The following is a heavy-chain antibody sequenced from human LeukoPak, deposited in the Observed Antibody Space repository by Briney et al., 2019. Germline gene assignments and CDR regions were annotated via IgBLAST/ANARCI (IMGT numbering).Heavy chain of an antibody. D-gene: IGHD1-26*01. Sequence: PSETLSLTCTVSGGSISSSSYYWGWIRQPPGKGLEWIGSIYYSGSTYYNPSLKSRVTISVDTSKNQFSLKLSSVTAADTAVYYCARSGSYYEGAFDIWGQGTMVTVSS. V-gene: IGHV4-39*01. CDR1: GGSISSSSYY. J-gene: IGHJ3*02. CDR3: ARSGSYYEGAFDI. CDR2: IYYSGST.